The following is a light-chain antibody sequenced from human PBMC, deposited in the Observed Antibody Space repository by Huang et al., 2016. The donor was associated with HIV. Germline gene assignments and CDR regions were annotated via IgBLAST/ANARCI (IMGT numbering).Light chain of an antibody. V-gene: IGKV1-39*01. CDR3: QQSHSSPLT. CDR2: RSS. Sequence: DIQMTQSPSSLSASVGDRVTITCRTSQSIGDYLNWYQQKPGSAPKLLIYRSSILHSGVPSRCRGNGSGTDFTLTVSGLQVEDFATYYCQQSHSSPLTFGPGTKVDI. J-gene: IGKJ3*01. CDR1: QSIGDY.